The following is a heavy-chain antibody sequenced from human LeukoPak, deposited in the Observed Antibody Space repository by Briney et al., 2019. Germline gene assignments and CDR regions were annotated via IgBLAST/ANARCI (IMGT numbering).Heavy chain of an antibody. CDR3: ARGPPYCSSTRCRD. CDR1: GDSVSSNSAA. CDR2: TYYRSKWYN. D-gene: IGHD2-2*01. Sequence: SQTLSLTCAIPGDSVSSNSAAWNWIRQSPSRGLEWLGRTYYRSKWYNDYAVSVKSRITINPDTSKNQFSLQLNSVTPEDTAVYYCARGPPYCSSTRCRDWGQGTLVTVSS. J-gene: IGHJ4*02. V-gene: IGHV6-1*01.